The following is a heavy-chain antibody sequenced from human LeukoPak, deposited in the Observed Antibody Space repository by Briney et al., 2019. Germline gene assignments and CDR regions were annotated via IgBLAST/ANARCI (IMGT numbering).Heavy chain of an antibody. Sequence: QPGGSLRLSCAASGFTFSSYEMNWVRQAPGKGLEWVSYISSSGSTIYYADSVKGRLTISRDNAKNSLYLQMNSLRAEDTAVYYCARDPTVGRWFGESHNYYYYGMDVWGQGTTVTVSS. CDR3: ARDPTVGRWFGESHNYYYYGMDV. V-gene: IGHV3-48*03. D-gene: IGHD3-10*01. J-gene: IGHJ6*02. CDR1: GFTFSSYE. CDR2: ISSSGSTI.